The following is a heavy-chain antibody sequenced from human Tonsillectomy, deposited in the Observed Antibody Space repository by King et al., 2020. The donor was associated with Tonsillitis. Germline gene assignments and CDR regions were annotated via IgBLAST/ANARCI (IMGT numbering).Heavy chain of an antibody. Sequence: VQLVESGGGLVKPGGSLRLSCAASGVTFSDYYMSWIRQTPGKGLEWVSYISSSGSYTNYADSVKGRFTISRDNAKNSLYLQMNSLRAEDTAVYYCVRPLFGEQWLVPLESWGQGTLVTVSS. D-gene: IGHD6-19*01. CDR1: GVTFSDYY. V-gene: IGHV3-11*06. J-gene: IGHJ4*02. CDR2: ISSSGSYT. CDR3: VRPLFGEQWLVPLES.